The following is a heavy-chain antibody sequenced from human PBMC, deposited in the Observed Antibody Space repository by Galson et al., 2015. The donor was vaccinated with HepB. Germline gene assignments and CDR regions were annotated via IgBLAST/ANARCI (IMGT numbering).Heavy chain of an antibody. D-gene: IGHD6-6*01. J-gene: IGHJ2*01. Sequence: TLSLTCAVYGGSFSGYYWSWIRQPPGKGLDWIGEINHSGSTNYNPSLKSRVTISVDTSKNQFSLKLSSVTAADTAVYYCARDRIAARPTRDWHFDLWGRGTLVTVSS. CDR2: INHSGST. V-gene: IGHV4-34*01. CDR1: GGSFSGYY. CDR3: ARDRIAARPTRDWHFDL.